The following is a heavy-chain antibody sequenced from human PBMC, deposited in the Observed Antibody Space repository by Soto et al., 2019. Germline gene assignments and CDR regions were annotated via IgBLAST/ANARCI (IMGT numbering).Heavy chain of an antibody. CDR2: IYYGGST. CDR3: VRGHVSMKSDWFDP. V-gene: IGHV4-39*01. Sequence: QVQLQESGPGLVKTSETLSLTCTVSGASMSNTNYFWGWIRQPPGKGLEWVGSIYYGGSTYYNPSLKSRVTLSVDMSKEQFSLRLPSVTAADTAVYYCVRGHVSMKSDWFDPWGQGTLVTVSS. J-gene: IGHJ5*02. CDR1: GASMSNTNYF. D-gene: IGHD3-3*02.